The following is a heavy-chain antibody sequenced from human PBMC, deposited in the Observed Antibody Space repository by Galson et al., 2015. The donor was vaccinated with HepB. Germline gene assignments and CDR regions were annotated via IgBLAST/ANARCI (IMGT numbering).Heavy chain of an antibody. D-gene: IGHD6-13*01. CDR1: GFTFSNAW. CDR2: IKSKTDGGTT. CDR3: TRRSSSWPLFDY. V-gene: IGHV3-15*07. Sequence: SLRLSCAASGFTFSNAWMNWARQAPGKGLEWVGRIKSKTDGGTTDYAAPVKGRFTISRDDSKNTLYLQMNSLKTEDTAVYYCTRRSSSWPLFDYWGQGTLVTVSS. J-gene: IGHJ4*02.